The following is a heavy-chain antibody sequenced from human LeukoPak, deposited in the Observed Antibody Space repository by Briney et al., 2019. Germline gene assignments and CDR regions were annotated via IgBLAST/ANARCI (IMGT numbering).Heavy chain of an antibody. Sequence: PSETLSLTCAVYGGSFSGYYWSWIRQPPGKGLEWIGEINHSGSTNYNPSLKSRVTISVDTSKNQFSLKLSSVTAADTAVYYCARGGPRDYGFWSGYYNNWFDPWGQGTLVTVSS. CDR3: ARGGPRDYGFWSGYYNNWFDP. CDR2: INHSGST. D-gene: IGHD3-3*01. V-gene: IGHV4-34*01. CDR1: GGSFSGYY. J-gene: IGHJ5*02.